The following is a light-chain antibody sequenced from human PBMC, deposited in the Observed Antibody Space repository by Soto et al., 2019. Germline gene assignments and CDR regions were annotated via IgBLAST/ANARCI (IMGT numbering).Light chain of an antibody. CDR3: QQFGTSPRYT. CDR1: QSVGSTY. J-gene: IGKJ2*01. Sequence: EILLTQSPGTLSLSPGERATLSCRTSQSVGSTYLAWYQQKPGQAPRLLIYEASRRATGIPDRCSGSGSGTDFTLTISRLEPEDFAVYYCQQFGTSPRYTFGQGTKLEI. CDR2: EAS. V-gene: IGKV3-20*01.